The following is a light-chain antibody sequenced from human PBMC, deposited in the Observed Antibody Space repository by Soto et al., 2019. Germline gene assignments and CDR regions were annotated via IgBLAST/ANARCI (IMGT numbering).Light chain of an antibody. CDR1: QSVSSY. J-gene: IGKJ4*01. V-gene: IGKV3-11*01. CDR2: DAS. Sequence: EIVLTQSPATLSLSPGERATLSCRASQSVSSYLAWYQQKPGQAPRLLIYDASNRATGIPARFSGSGSGTDFTLTISSLEPEDVAVYYCQQRSNWPPKLTFGGGTKVEIK. CDR3: QQRSNWPPKLT.